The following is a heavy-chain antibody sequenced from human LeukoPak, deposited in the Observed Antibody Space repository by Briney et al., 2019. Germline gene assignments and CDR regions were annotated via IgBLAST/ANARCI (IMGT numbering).Heavy chain of an antibody. CDR2: INPNSGGT. J-gene: IGHJ3*02. CDR3: TRDRALAGTNVDAFDI. D-gene: IGHD6-19*01. CDR1: GYSFTGYY. Sequence: ASVKVSCKYFGYSFTGYYIHWVRQAPGQGLEWMGWINPNSGGTNYAQNLQGRVTMTIDTSITTAYMELRRLRSDDTAVYYCTRDRALAGTNVDAFDIWGQGTMVTVSS. V-gene: IGHV1-2*02.